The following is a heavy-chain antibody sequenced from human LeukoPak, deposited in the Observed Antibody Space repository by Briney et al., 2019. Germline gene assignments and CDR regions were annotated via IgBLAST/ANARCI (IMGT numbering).Heavy chain of an antibody. Sequence: ASVRVSCKASGYMFIDYFIQWLRQAPGQGLEWMGWINPNSGGTNYAQKFQGRVTMTRDTSISTAYMELSRLRSDDTAVYYCVSIQDYYDSSGYPFDYWGQGTLVTVSS. CDR1: GYMFIDYF. J-gene: IGHJ4*02. CDR3: VSIQDYYDSSGYPFDY. D-gene: IGHD3-22*01. CDR2: INPNSGGT. V-gene: IGHV1-2*02.